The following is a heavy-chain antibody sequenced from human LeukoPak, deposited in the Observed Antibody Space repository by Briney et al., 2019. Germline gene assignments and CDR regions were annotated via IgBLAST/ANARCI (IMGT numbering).Heavy chain of an antibody. D-gene: IGHD3-3*01. CDR1: GGTFSSYA. CDR3: ASGYYDFWSGHNSLQNNWFDP. CDR2: IIPILGIA. Sequence: SVEVSCKASGGTFSSYAISWVRQAPGQGLEWMGRIIPILGIANYAQKFQGRVTITADKSMSTAYMELSSLRSEDTAVYYCASGYYDFWSGHNSLQNNWFDPWGQGTLVTVSS. J-gene: IGHJ5*02. V-gene: IGHV1-69*04.